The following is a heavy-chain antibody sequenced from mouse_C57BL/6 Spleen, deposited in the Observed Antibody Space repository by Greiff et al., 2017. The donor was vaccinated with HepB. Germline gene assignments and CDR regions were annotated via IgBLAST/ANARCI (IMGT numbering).Heavy chain of an antibody. Sequence: VQLKESGPELVKPGASVKMSCKASGYTFTDYNMHWVKQSHGKSLEWIGYINPNNGGTSYNQKFKGKATLTVNKSSSTAYMELRSLTSEDSAVYYCARDGSSYAWFAYWGQGTLVTVSA. CDR3: ARDGSSYAWFAY. CDR1: GYTFTDYN. D-gene: IGHD1-1*01. V-gene: IGHV1-22*01. CDR2: INPNNGGT. J-gene: IGHJ3*01.